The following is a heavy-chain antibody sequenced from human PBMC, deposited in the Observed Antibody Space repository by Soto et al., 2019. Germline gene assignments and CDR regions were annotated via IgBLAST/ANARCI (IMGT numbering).Heavy chain of an antibody. V-gene: IGHV1-2*04. CDR1: GYTFTGYY. Sequence: QVQLVQSGAEVKKPGASVKVSCKASGYTFTGYYMHWVRQAPGQGLEWMGWINPNSGGTNYAQKFQGWVTMTRDTSISTAYMELGRLRSDDTAVYYCARGYSSSWYGVGSNYFDYWGQGTLVTVSS. CDR2: INPNSGGT. J-gene: IGHJ4*02. D-gene: IGHD6-13*01. CDR3: ARGYSSSWYGVGSNYFDY.